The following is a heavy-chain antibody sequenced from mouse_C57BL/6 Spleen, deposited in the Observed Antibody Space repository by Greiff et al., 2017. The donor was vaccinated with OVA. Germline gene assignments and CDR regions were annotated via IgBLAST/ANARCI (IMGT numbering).Heavy chain of an antibody. J-gene: IGHJ3*01. CDR1: GYTFTSYW. CDR2: IYPGSGST. Sequence: QVQLQQPGAELVKPGASVKMSCKASGYTFTSYWITWVKQRPGQGLEWIGDIYPGSGSTNYNEKFKSKATLTVDTSSSTAYMQLSSLTSEDSAVYYGARSHSYGSSGFADWGQGTLVTVCA. D-gene: IGHD1-1*01. CDR3: ARSHSYGSSGFAD. V-gene: IGHV1-55*01.